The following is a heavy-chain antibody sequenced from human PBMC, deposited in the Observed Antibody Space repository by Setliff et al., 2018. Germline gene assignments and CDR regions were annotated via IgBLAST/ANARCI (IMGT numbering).Heavy chain of an antibody. J-gene: IGHJ4*02. CDR1: GYSIRSDYY. CDR3: ARNDRPWRYYFDY. Sequence: SETLSLTCTVSGYSIRSDYYWGWIRQPPGKGLEWIGSLYHTGSTDYNPSLKSRVTISVDTSKNQFSLKLSSVTAADRAVYYCARNDRPWRYYFDYWGQGTLVTVSS. CDR2: LYHTGST. V-gene: IGHV4-38-2*02. D-gene: IGHD3-9*01.